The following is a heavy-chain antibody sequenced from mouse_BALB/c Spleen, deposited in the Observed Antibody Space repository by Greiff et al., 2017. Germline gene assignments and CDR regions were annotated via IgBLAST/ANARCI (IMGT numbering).Heavy chain of an antibody. CDR3: ARSYGNYGRMDY. Sequence: EVQGVESGGGLVKPGGSLKLSCAASGFTFSSYAMSWVRQSPEKRLEWVAEISSGGSYTYYPDTVTGRFTISRDNAKNTLYLEMSSLRSEDTAMYYCARSYGNYGRMDYWGQGTSVTVSS. D-gene: IGHD2-1*01. J-gene: IGHJ4*01. CDR1: GFTFSSYA. CDR2: ISSGGSYT. V-gene: IGHV5-9-4*01.